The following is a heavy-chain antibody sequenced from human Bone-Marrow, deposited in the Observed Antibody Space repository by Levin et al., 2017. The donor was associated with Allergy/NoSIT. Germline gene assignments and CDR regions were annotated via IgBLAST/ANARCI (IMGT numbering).Heavy chain of an antibody. Sequence: SQTLSLTCAVSGGSISSSNWWSWVRQPPGKGLEWIGEIYHSGSTNYNPSLKSRVTISVDKSKNQFSLKLSSVTAADTAVYYCARDKVKEYSSSSDPNGVAFDIWGQGTMVTVSS. J-gene: IGHJ3*02. D-gene: IGHD6-6*01. CDR1: GGSISSSNW. CDR2: IYHSGST. CDR3: ARDKVKEYSSSSDPNGVAFDI. V-gene: IGHV4-4*02.